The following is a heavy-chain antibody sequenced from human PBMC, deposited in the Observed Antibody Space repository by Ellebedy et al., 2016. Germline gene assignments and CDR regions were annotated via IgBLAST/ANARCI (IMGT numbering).Heavy chain of an antibody. CDR3: AKTSGWGYGEN. J-gene: IGHJ4*02. D-gene: IGHD3-10*01. V-gene: IGHV1-18*04. Sequence: ASVKVSXXASGYTFTTFSITWVRQVPGQGLEWMGFVNTFSGNTKFAQKFQSRVSMTTDSSTHTAYMDLLSLRSDDTAMYYCAKTSGWGYGENWGQGTLVTVSS. CDR2: VNTFSGNT. CDR1: GYTFTTFS.